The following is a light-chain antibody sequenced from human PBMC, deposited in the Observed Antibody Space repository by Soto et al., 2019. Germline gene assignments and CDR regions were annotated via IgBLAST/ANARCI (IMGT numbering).Light chain of an antibody. CDR1: SSDVGYSNY. V-gene: IGLV2-14*01. J-gene: IGLJ3*02. CDR2: EVS. Sequence: QSALTQPASVSGSPGQSIAISCTGTSSDVGYSNYVSWYQQYPGKAPKLMISEVSNRPSGVSNRFSGSKSGNTASLTISGLQAEDEADYYCSSYTSSTTWVFGGGTKVTVL. CDR3: SSYTSSTTWV.